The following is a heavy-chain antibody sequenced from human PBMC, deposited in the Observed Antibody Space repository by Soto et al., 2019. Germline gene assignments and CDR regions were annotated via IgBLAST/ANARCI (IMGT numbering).Heavy chain of an antibody. CDR2: IYYSGST. CDR1: GGSISSGDYY. CDR3: AIYGGTSVHFDY. J-gene: IGHJ4*02. V-gene: IGHV4-30-4*01. Sequence: QVQLQESGPGLVKPSQTLSLTCTVSGGSISSGDYYWSWIRQPPGKGLEWIGYIYYSGSTYYNPSLKCRLTISVDTSPNHFSLQLSSVTAAATAVYYCAIYGGTSVHFDYWGQGTLVTVSS. D-gene: IGHD4-17*01.